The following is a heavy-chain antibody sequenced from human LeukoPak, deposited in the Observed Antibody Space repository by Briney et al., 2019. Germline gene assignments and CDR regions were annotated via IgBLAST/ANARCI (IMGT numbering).Heavy chain of an antibody. CDR3: ARWNAVITSLDH. J-gene: IGHJ4*02. D-gene: IGHD3-16*01. Sequence: SETLSLTCAVYGGSFSGYYWSWIRQPPGKGLEWIGEINHSGSTNYNPSLKSRVTISVDTSKNQFSLKLSSVTAADTAVYYCARWNAVITSLDHWGQGILVAVPS. V-gene: IGHV4-34*01. CDR1: GGSFSGYY. CDR2: INHSGST.